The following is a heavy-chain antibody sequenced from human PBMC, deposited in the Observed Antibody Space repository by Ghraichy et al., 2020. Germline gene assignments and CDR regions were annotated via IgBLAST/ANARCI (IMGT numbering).Heavy chain of an antibody. CDR2: INPNSGGT. D-gene: IGHD4-11*01. Sequence: ASVKVSCKASGYTFTDYYMHWVRQAPGQGLEWMGRINPNSGGTNYAQKFQGRVTMTRDTSISTAYMELSRLRSDDTAIYYCARDPVTTNTRRAFDYWGQGTLVTVSS. J-gene: IGHJ4*02. CDR1: GYTFTDYY. CDR3: ARDPVTTNTRRAFDY. V-gene: IGHV1-2*06.